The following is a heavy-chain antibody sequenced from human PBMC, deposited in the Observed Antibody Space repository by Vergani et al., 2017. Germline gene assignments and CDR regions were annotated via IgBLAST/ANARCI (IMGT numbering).Heavy chain of an antibody. CDR1: GFTFTSSA. J-gene: IGHJ6*02. CDR3: ARGAYDSSGYFTQYYYYYGMDV. V-gene: IGHV1-58*02. D-gene: IGHD3-22*01. CDR2: IVVGSGNT. Sequence: QMQLVQSGPEVKKPGTSVKVSCKASGFTFTSSAMQWVRQARGQRLEWIGWIVVGSGNTNYAQKFQEGVTITRAMSTSTAYMELSSLRSEDTAVYYCARGAYDSSGYFTQYYYYYGMDVWGQGTTVTVSS.